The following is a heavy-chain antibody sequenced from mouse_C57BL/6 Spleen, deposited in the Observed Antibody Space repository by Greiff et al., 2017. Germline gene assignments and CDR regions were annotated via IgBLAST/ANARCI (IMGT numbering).Heavy chain of an antibody. Sequence: QVQLQQPGAELVKPGASVKLSCKASGYTFTSYWLHWVKQRPGRGLAWIGRIDPNNGGTKYNEKFKTKATLTVDKTSRIVYMQLSSLTSEDSAVYYCARAYSAMDYWGQGTSVTVSS. J-gene: IGHJ4*01. V-gene: IGHV1-72*01. CDR2: IDPNNGGT. CDR3: ARAYSAMDY. CDR1: GYTFTSYW.